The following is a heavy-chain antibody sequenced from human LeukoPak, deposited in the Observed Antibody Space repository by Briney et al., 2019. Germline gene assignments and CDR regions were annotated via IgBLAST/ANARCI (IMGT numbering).Heavy chain of an antibody. Sequence: PGGSLRLSCAASGFSVSSNYMSWVRQAPGKGLEWVSVIYSGGNTYSADSVKDRFIISRDNSKNTPYLQMNSLRVEDTAVDFCARLRDSSFSYWGQGVLVTVSS. CDR2: IYSGGNT. CDR3: ARLRDSSFSY. V-gene: IGHV3-66*04. D-gene: IGHD3-22*01. J-gene: IGHJ4*02. CDR1: GFSVSSNY.